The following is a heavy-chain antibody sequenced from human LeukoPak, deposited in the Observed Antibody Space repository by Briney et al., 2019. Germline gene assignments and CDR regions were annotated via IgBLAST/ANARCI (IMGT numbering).Heavy chain of an antibody. CDR3: ATDPPNDYGGYDDAFDI. CDR2: FDPEDGET. Sequence: ASVKVSCKVSGYTLTELSMHWVRQAPGKGLEWMGGFDPEDGETIYAQKFQGRVTMTEDTSTDTAYMELSSLRSEDTAVYYCATDPPNDYGGYDDAFDIWGQGTMVTVSS. V-gene: IGHV1-24*01. CDR1: GYTLTELS. J-gene: IGHJ3*02. D-gene: IGHD4-17*01.